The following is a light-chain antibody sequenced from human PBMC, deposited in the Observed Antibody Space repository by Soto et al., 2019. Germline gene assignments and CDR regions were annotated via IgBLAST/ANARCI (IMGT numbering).Light chain of an antibody. Sequence: ETVMTQSPGTLSLSPGDRATISCRASQSVSSNLAWYQQKPGQAPRLLIYHASSRDTGIPYRFSGSGSGTDFTLTIRRLEPEDFAAYYCQQYGSSPWTFGQGTKVEIK. CDR1: QSVSSN. CDR3: QQYGSSPWT. CDR2: HAS. V-gene: IGKV3-20*01. J-gene: IGKJ1*01.